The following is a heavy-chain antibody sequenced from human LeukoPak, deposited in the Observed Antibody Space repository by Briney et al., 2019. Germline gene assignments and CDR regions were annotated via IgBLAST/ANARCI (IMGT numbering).Heavy chain of an antibody. V-gene: IGHV1-2*02. J-gene: IGHJ4*02. CDR3: ARGDGWLLSHFDY. CDR2: INPNSGGT. Sequence: ASVRVSCKASGYTFTGYYMHWVRQAPGQGLEWMGWINPNSGGTNYAQKFQGRVTMTRDTSISTAYMELSRLRSDDTAVYYCARGDGWLLSHFDYWGQGTLVTVSS. CDR1: GYTFTGYY. D-gene: IGHD3-22*01.